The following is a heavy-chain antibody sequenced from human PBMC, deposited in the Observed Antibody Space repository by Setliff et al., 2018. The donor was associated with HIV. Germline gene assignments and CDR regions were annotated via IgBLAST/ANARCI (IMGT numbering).Heavy chain of an antibody. CDR2: IYHSGSA. J-gene: IGHJ5*01. CDR3: ARAVEGYCSGASCHWLDS. Sequence: SETLSLTCGVSSYSISGGYYWGWIRQPPGKGLEWIGSIYHSGSAYYNPSLKSRVTISVDTSKNQFSLKLRSVTAADTAVYYCARAVEGYCSGASCHWLDSWGQGTQVTVSS. D-gene: IGHD2-15*01. CDR1: SYSISGGYY. V-gene: IGHV4-38-2*01.